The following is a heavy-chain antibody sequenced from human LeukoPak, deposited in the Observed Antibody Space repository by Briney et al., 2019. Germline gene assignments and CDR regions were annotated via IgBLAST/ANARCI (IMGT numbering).Heavy chain of an antibody. CDR3: AREVRSSFDY. CDR1: GFTVSSNY. V-gene: IGHV3-53*01. Sequence: PGGSLRLSCAASGFTVSSNYMSWVRQAPGKGLEWVSTIHSDGSTYYADSVKGRFTISRDNSKNTLYVQMNSLRAEDTAVYYCAREVRSSFDYWGQGTLATASS. J-gene: IGHJ4*02. CDR2: IHSDGST.